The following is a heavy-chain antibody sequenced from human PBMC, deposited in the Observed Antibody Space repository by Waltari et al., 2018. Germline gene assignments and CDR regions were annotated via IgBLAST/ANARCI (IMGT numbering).Heavy chain of an antibody. CDR3: ARAPTYYYDSSGYYYFDY. CDR2: IIPIFGTA. V-gene: IGHV1-69*01. Sequence: QVQLVQSGAEVKKPGSSVKVSCKASGGTFSSYAISWVRQAPGQGLEWMGGIIPIFGTANYAQKFQGRVTITADESTSTAYMELSSLRSEDTAVYYCARAPTYYYDSSGYYYFDYWGQGTLVTVSS. CDR1: GGTFSSYA. D-gene: IGHD3-22*01. J-gene: IGHJ4*02.